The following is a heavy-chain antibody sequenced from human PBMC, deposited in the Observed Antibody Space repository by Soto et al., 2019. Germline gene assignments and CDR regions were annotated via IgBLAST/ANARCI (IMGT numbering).Heavy chain of an antibody. CDR2: IYPGDSDT. J-gene: IGHJ6*02. Sequence: PGESLKISCKGSGYTCTNYWIGWVRQMPGKGLEWMGIIYPGDSDTKYNASFQGQVTISADKSITITYLRWTSLKASDTAIYYCEASISVYGMDVWGQGTKVTVSS. CDR1: GYTCTNYW. V-gene: IGHV5-51*01. CDR3: EASISVYGMDV.